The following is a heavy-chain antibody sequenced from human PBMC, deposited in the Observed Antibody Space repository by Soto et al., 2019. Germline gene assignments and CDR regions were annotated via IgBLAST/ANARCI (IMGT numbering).Heavy chain of an antibody. V-gene: IGHV1-18*01. Sequence: ASVKVSCKASGYTFTSYGISWVRQAPGQGLEWMGWISAYNGNTNYAQKLQGRVTMTTDTSTSTAYMELRSLRSDDTAVYYCARDVPLSTAVAHDAFDTWGQGPMVTVS. CDR2: ISAYNGNT. D-gene: IGHD6-19*01. CDR3: ARDVPLSTAVAHDAFDT. J-gene: IGHJ3*02. CDR1: GYTFTSYG.